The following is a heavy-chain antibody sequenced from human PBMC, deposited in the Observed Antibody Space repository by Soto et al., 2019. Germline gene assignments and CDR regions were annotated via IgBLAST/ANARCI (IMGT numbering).Heavy chain of an antibody. V-gene: IGHV3-30*03. D-gene: IGHD2-2*01. Sequence: GGSLRLSCAASGFTFSSYGMHWVRQAPGKGLEWVAVISYDGSNKYYADSVKGRFTISRDNSKNTLYLQMNSLRAEDTAVYYCASLVVPADYYYGMDVWGQGTTVTVSS. CDR1: GFTFSSYG. J-gene: IGHJ6*02. CDR3: ASLVVPADYYYGMDV. CDR2: ISYDGSNK.